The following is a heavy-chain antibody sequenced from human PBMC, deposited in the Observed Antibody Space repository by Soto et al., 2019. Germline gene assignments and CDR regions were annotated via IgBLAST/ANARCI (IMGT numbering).Heavy chain of an antibody. CDR2: IYPGDFDT. V-gene: IGHV5-51*01. CDR3: ARRLSPLDPYHFDY. Sequence: GESLKISCKGSGYSFTSFWIAWVRQMPGKGLEWMGIIYPGDFDTRYSPSFQGQVTISADKSINTAYLQWSSLKASDTAMYYCARRLSPLDPYHFDYWGQGTLVTVSS. CDR1: GYSFTSFW. J-gene: IGHJ4*02.